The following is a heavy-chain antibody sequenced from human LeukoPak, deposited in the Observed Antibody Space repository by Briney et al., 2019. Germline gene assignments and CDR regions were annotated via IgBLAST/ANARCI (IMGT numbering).Heavy chain of an antibody. D-gene: IGHD2-2*01. J-gene: IGHJ4*02. CDR2: IYYSGST. CDR3: ARGAVVPAKADY. Sequence: SETLSLTCTVSGGSISSYYWSWIRQPPGKGLEWLGYIYYSGSTNYNPSLKSRVTISVDTSKNQFSLKLSSVTAADTAVYYCARGAVVPAKADYWGQGTLVTVSS. V-gene: IGHV4-59*01. CDR1: GGSISSYY.